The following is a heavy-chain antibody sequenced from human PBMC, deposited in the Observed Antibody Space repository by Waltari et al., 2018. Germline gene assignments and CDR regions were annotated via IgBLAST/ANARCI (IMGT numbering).Heavy chain of an antibody. V-gene: IGHV4-38-2*01. CDR3: ARGARLGELSLYGGYYYGMDV. D-gene: IGHD3-16*02. CDR2: FYHSGST. J-gene: IGHJ6*02. Sequence: QVQLQESGPGQVKPSETLSLTCAVSSYSISSGYYWGWIRPPPGKGPEWIGNFYHSGSTYYSPSLKSRVTISIDTSKNQFSLKLSSVTAADTAVYYCARGARLGELSLYGGYYYGMDVWGQGTTVTVSS. CDR1: SYSISSGYY.